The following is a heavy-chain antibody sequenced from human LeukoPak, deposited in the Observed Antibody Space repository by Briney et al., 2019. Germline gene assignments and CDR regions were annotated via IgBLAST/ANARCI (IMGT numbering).Heavy chain of an antibody. CDR2: IEGDGITR. V-gene: IGHV3-74*01. Sequence: PGGSLRLSCAASGFTFSKYWIHWVRQAPGRGLVWISRIEGDGITRNYADSVKGRFTISRDNAKNTVYLQMNSLRAEDTAVYYCARDLRDFDFWGQGTLVTVSS. D-gene: IGHD5-12*01. J-gene: IGHJ4*02. CDR1: GFTFSKYW. CDR3: ARDLRDFDF.